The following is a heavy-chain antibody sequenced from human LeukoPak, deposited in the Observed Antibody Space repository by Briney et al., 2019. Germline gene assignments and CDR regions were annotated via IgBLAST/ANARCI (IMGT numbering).Heavy chain of an antibody. D-gene: IGHD2-21*01. CDR1: GYTFTNXX. J-gene: IGHJ4*02. V-gene: IGHV1-2*02. Sequence: ASVTVSCKTXGYTFTNXXXXXXXXXPXXGXXXXXXXIPDSGGADYDQRFXGXITXTRDKSXSTVYMELSSLRSDDTAVYYCSTEDKYCGGANCGKYWGQGTLVTVSS. CDR2: XIPDSGGA. CDR3: STEDKYCGGANCGKY.